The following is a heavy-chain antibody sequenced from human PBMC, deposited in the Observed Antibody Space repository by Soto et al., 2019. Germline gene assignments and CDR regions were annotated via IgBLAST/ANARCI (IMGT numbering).Heavy chain of an antibody. Sequence: QVQLQESGPGLVKPSQTLSLTCSVSGDSISGGYYWSWIRQHPGKGLEWIGYVSPIGTPYYSPSLSNRVSIAMHTSKHQLSLEVRSVSAADTAVYYCARDRGSYGMDVWGQGTTVTVSS. CDR2: VSPIGTP. CDR3: ARDRGSYGMDV. J-gene: IGHJ6*02. V-gene: IGHV4-31*03. CDR1: GDSISGGYY.